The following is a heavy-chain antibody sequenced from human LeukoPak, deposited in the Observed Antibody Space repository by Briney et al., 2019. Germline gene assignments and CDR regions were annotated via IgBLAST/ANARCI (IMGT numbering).Heavy chain of an antibody. J-gene: IGHJ4*02. Sequence: GGFLRLSGAASGFTLSSYSMTWVRQAPGKGMEWVSSISTSSTSIYYADSVKGRFTTSRDNAKNSLYLQMNSLRAEDTAVYYCARGHPDYWGQGTLVTVSS. CDR3: ARGHPDY. V-gene: IGHV3-21*01. CDR1: GFTLSSYS. CDR2: ISTSSTSI.